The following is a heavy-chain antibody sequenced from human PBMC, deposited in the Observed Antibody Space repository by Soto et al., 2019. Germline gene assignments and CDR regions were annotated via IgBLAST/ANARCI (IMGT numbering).Heavy chain of an antibody. CDR1: GYTFTSYG. D-gene: IGHD3-3*01. CDR3: ARVLRFLEWLLSDYYYYGMDV. CDR2: ISAYNGNT. V-gene: IGHV1-18*01. Sequence: ASVKVSCKASGYTFTSYGTSWVRQAPGQGLEWMGWISAYNGNTNYAQKLQGRVTMTTDTSTSTAYMELRSLRSDDTAVYYCARVLRFLEWLLSDYYYYGMDVWGQGTTVTVSS. J-gene: IGHJ6*02.